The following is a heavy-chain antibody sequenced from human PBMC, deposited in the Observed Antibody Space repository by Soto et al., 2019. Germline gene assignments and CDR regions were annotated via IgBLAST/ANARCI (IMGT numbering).Heavy chain of an antibody. V-gene: IGHV3-53*02. CDR1: GFSVSSDY. Sequence: EVQLVETGGGLIQPGGSQRLSCAASGFSVSSDYMHWVRQAPGKGLEWISVIYSSGSTHYAGSVRGRFTISRDDSKNMVYLQMSNLRVEDTAVYYCATFMAVTGSDYWGQGTLVTVSS. J-gene: IGHJ4*02. D-gene: IGHD6-19*01. CDR2: IYSSGST. CDR3: ATFMAVTGSDY.